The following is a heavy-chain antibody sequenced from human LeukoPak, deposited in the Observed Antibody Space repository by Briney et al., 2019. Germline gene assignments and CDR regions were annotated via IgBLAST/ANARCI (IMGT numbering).Heavy chain of an antibody. CDR3: ARDPGLGCSSTSCYGGWFDP. V-gene: IGHV3-21*01. J-gene: IGHJ5*02. Sequence: PGGSLRLSCAASVFTFSSYSMNWVRQAPGKGLEWVSSISSSSSYIYYADSVKGRFTISRDNAKNSLYLQMNSLRAEDTAVYYCARDPGLGCSSTSCYGGWFDPWGQGTLVTVSS. D-gene: IGHD2-2*01. CDR1: VFTFSSYS. CDR2: ISSSSSYI.